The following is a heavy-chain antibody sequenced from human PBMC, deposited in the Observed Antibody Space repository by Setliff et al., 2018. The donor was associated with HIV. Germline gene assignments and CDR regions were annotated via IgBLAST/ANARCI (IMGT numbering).Heavy chain of an antibody. CDR1: DCSFSSDY. CDR2: IYYSGSS. J-gene: IGHJ3*02. V-gene: IGHV4-59*12. Sequence: SETLSLTCTVSDCSFSSDYWTWILQTPGKGLEWFGYIYYSGSSKCIPSLTSRVTISVDTSKTHFSLKLNSVTAADTAVYCCARAEMATIVAFDIWGRGTMVTVSS. CDR3: ARAEMATIVAFDI. D-gene: IGHD5-12*01.